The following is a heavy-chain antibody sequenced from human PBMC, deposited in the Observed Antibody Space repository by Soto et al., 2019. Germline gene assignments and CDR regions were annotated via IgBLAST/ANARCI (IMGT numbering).Heavy chain of an antibody. D-gene: IGHD2-8*01. V-gene: IGHV3-74*01. J-gene: IGHJ1*01. Sequence: EVQLVQSGGGLAQPGKSLRLSCAASGFTFRKFWMHWVRQVPGKGPVWVSYISSDGTTTDYADSVNGRFTISRDNAKDTLYLQMDSLRAEDTAVYYCAIQDCTNDVCLEAAVPVGGALESWGQGTLVTVSS. CDR1: GFTFRKFW. CDR3: AIQDCTNDVCLEAAVPVGGALES. CDR2: ISSDGTTT.